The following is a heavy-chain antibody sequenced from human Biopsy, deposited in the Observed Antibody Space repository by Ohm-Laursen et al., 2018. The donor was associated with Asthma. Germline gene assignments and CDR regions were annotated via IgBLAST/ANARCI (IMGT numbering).Heavy chain of an antibody. D-gene: IGHD4-17*01. J-gene: IGHJ4*02. CDR1: GYSLTDLS. CDR2: HDHEEGGT. Sequence: SSVKVSCKVSGYSLTDLSMHWVRQAPGQGLEWMGGHDHEEGGTVNARRFQGRVTMTEDTPTDTAYMELSSLSSDDTAVYYCASDFPKDYVRYNFQFWGQGTLVTVSS. V-gene: IGHV1-24*01. CDR3: ASDFPKDYVRYNFQF.